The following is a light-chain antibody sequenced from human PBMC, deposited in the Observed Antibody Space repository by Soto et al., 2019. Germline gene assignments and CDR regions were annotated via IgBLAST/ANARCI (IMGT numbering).Light chain of an antibody. Sequence: DIQMTQSPSSLSASVGDRVTITCRASQRISTYLNWYQQKPGKAPNLLIYASSSLQSGVPSRFSGSGSGTDFTLTVSSLQPEDFDTYYCQQSYSIPYTFGQGTKVDIK. CDR1: QRISTY. J-gene: IGKJ2*01. CDR2: ASS. CDR3: QQSYSIPYT. V-gene: IGKV1-39*01.